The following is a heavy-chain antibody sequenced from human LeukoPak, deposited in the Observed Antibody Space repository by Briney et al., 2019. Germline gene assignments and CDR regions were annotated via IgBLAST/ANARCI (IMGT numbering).Heavy chain of an antibody. CDR1: GYSFTNYW. J-gene: IGHJ6*02. D-gene: IGHD7-27*01. Sequence: ESLKISCATFGYSFTNYWIGWVRQMPGKGLEWMGIIYPGDSDTRYSPSFQGQVTISADKSISTAYLQWSSLKASDTAMYYCARVDTGAYYYYDMDVWGQGTTVTVSS. V-gene: IGHV5-51*01. CDR2: IYPGDSDT. CDR3: ARVDTGAYYYYDMDV.